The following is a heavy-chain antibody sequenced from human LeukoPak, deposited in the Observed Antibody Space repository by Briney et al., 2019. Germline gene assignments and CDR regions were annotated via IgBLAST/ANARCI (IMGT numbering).Heavy chain of an antibody. V-gene: IGHV1-18*04. Sequence: ASVKVSCKASGYTFSSYGISWVRQAPGQGLEWMGWISAYSGDTNYAQKFQGRVIMTTDTSKSPAYMELRSLRSDDTAVYYCARGRNFDYWGQGTLVTVSS. CDR1: GYTFSSYG. CDR2: ISAYSGDT. J-gene: IGHJ4*02. CDR3: ARGRNFDY.